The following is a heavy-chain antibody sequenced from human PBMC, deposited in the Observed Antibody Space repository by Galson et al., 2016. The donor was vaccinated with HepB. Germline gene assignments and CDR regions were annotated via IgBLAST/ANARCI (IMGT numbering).Heavy chain of an antibody. D-gene: IGHD3-22*01. CDR3: ARRMNYSDSGTYYYLFDY. J-gene: IGHJ4*02. CDR2: IFHNGNT. Sequence: ETLSLTCGVSGGSISRNNWWSWVRQPPGKGLEWIGEIFHNGNTNYNPSLKSRVTISVDKSKNQLSLTLRSVTDADTAVYYCARRMNYSDSGTYYYLFDYWGQGTLVTVSS. V-gene: IGHV4-4*02. CDR1: GGSISRNNW.